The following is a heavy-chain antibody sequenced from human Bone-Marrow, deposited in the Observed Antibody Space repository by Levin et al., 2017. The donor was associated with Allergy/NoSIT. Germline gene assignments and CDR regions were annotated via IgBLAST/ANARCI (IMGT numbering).Heavy chain of an antibody. D-gene: IGHD1-26*01. CDR1: GGSIRGGDYY. V-gene: IGHV4-31*03. Sequence: SETLSLTCSVSGGSIRGGDYYWSWIRQHPGTGLEWIGYIHSSGTTYYNPSLKSRVALSIDTSKNEFSLKLTSVTAADTAVYYCARESWGSGSDSYYYGMDVWGQGTTVTVSS. CDR3: ARESWGSGSDSYYYGMDV. CDR2: IHSSGTT. J-gene: IGHJ6*02.